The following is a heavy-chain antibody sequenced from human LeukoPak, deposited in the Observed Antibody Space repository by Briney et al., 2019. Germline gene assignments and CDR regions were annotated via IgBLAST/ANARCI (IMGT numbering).Heavy chain of an antibody. CDR3: AKGRSSGWYYFDY. D-gene: IGHD6-19*01. J-gene: IGHJ4*02. CDR2: ISGSGGST. V-gene: IGHV3-23*01. CDR1: GFTLSSYA. Sequence: PGVSLRLSCAASGFTLSSYAMSWVRQAPGKGLEWVSAISGSGGSTYYADSVKGRFTISRDNSKNTLYLQMNSLRAEDTAVYYCAKGRSSGWYYFDYWGQGTLVTVSS.